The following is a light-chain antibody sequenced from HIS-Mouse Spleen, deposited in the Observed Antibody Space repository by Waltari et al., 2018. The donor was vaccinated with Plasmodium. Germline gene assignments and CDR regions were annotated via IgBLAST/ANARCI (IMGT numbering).Light chain of an antibody. J-gene: IGLJ2*01. V-gene: IGLV3-9*01. CDR3: QVWDSSTVV. Sequence: SYELTQPLSVSVALGQTARITCGGNNIGRKNVHWYQQKPGQAPVLVIYRDSNRPSGIPERFSGSNSGNTATLTSSRAQAGDEADYYCQVWDSSTVVFGGGTKLTVL. CDR1: NIGRKN. CDR2: RDS.